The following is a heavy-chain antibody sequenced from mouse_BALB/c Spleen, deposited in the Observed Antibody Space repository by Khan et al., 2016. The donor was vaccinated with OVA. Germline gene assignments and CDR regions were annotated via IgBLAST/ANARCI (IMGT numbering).Heavy chain of an antibody. V-gene: IGHV2-6-7*01. D-gene: IGHD2-14*01. CDR1: GFSLTDYG. CDR2: IWGDGST. Sequence: QVQLKESGPGLVAPSQSLSITCTVSGFSLTDYGVNWVRQPPGKGLEWLGMIWGDGSTDYNSALKSRLSISEDNSKRQVVLKMNSLQTDDTARYYWARYAAMDYWGQGTSVTVSS. J-gene: IGHJ4*01. CDR3: ARYAAMDY.